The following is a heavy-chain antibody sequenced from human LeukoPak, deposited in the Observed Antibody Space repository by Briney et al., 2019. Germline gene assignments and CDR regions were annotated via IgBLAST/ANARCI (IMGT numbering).Heavy chain of an antibody. D-gene: IGHD3-3*01. CDR3: AKHDTLFGAAHFYMDV. Sequence: PSETLSLTCTVSGGSITIYYWSWIRQPPGKGLEWIGYMYTTGNTNYNPSLARRVTLSLDTSKNQFSLTLSSVTAADTAVYYCAKHDTLFGAAHFYMDVWGKGTTVTVSS. V-gene: IGHV4-59*08. J-gene: IGHJ6*03. CDR1: GGSITIYY. CDR2: MYTTGNT.